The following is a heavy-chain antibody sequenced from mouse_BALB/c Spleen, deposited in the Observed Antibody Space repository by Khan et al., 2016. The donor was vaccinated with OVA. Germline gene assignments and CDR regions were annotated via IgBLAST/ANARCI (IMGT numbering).Heavy chain of an antibody. D-gene: IGHD1-1*01. V-gene: IGHV1-77*01. CDR3: ARSGYGSLAY. CDR2: IYPGSGST. Sequence: VELQQSGPVLVKPGASVKMSCMASGYTFTDYIINWVRQRTGQGLEWIGQIYPGSGSTYYNEKFKDKATLPADKSSNTAYMQLRSLTSEDSAVYFCARSGYGSLAYWGQGTTLTVSS. J-gene: IGHJ2*01. CDR1: GYTFTDYI.